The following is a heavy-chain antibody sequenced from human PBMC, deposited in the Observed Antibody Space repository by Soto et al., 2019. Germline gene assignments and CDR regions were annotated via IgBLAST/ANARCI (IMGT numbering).Heavy chain of an antibody. V-gene: IGHV3-66*01. J-gene: IGHJ4*02. Sequence: EEQLVESGGDLVQPGGSLRLSCAASGFTVSNNYMSWVRQAPVKGLEWVSLIYSGGSTYYADSVKGRFTISRDSSKNTLSLQMNSMRAEDTAMYYCAAYSHKGYWGQGTLVTVSS. CDR2: IYSGGST. CDR1: GFTVSNNY. D-gene: IGHD3-16*01. CDR3: AAYSHKGY.